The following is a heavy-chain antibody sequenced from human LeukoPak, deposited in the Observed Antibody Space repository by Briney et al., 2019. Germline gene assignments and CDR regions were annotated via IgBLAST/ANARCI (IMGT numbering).Heavy chain of an antibody. Sequence: ASVKVSCKASGYTFTSYGISWVRQAPGQGLEWMGWISAYNGNTNYAQKLQGRVTMTTDTSTSTAYMELRSLRSDDTAVYYRARDAIFVTAFDYWGQGTLVTVSS. CDR3: ARDAIFVTAFDY. D-gene: IGHD2-21*02. CDR1: GYTFTSYG. V-gene: IGHV1-18*01. J-gene: IGHJ4*02. CDR2: ISAYNGNT.